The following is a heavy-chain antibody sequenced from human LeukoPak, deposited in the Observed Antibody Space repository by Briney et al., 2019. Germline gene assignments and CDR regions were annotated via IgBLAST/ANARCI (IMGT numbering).Heavy chain of an antibody. CDR2: ISYDGSNK. V-gene: IGHV3-30*18. J-gene: IGHJ4*02. CDR3: AEGYYYGSGSYYGPFDY. D-gene: IGHD3-10*01. Sequence: GGSLRLSCAASGFTFSSYGMHWVRQAPGKGLEWVAVISYDGSNKYYADSVKGQFTISRDNSKNTLYLQMNSLRAEDTAVYYCAEGYYYGSGSYYGPFDYWGQGTLLTVSS. CDR1: GFTFSSYG.